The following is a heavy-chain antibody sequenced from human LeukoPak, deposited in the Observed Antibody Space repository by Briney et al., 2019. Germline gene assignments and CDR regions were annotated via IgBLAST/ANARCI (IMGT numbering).Heavy chain of an antibody. D-gene: IGHD2-2*01. V-gene: IGHV1-2*02. CDR3: ASYPRYSSTPPFDY. CDR2: INPNTGET. Sequence: ASLKVSCKASGYTFTGYYMHWVRQAPGQGLEWMGWINPNTGETNSAQKLQGRVTMTRDTTINTAYLELTRLTSDDTAVYYCASYPRYSSTPPFDYWGQGTLVTVSS. CDR1: GYTFTGYY. J-gene: IGHJ4*02.